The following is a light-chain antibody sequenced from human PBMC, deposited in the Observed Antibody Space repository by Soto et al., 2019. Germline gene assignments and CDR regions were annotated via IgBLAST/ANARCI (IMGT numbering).Light chain of an antibody. V-gene: IGKV1-39*01. CDR2: AAS. CDR3: QQSYSNPRT. J-gene: IGKJ1*01. CDR1: QSISSY. Sequence: DIQMTQSPSSLSASVGDRVTITCRASQSISSYLNWYQQKPGQAPKILIYAASSLQSGVPSRFSGSGSGTDFTLTISSLQPEDFETYYCQQSYSNPRTFGQGTKVDIK.